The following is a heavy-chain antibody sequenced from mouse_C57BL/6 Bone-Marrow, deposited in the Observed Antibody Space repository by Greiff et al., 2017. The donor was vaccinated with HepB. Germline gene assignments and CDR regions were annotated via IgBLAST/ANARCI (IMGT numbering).Heavy chain of an antibody. Sequence: VQLQQSGAELVKPGASVKMSCKASGYTFTSYWITWVKQRPGQGLEWIGDIYPGSGSTNYNEKFKSKATLTVDTSSSTAYMQLSSLTSEDSAVYYCARSGITTVVAHDYWGQGTTLTVSS. CDR2: IYPGSGST. CDR1: GYTFTSYW. CDR3: ARSGITTVVAHDY. D-gene: IGHD1-1*01. J-gene: IGHJ2*01. V-gene: IGHV1-55*01.